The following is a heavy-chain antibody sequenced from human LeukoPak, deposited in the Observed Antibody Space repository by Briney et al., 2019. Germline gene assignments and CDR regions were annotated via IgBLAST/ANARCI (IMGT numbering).Heavy chain of an antibody. CDR2: ISSSSSTI. CDR3: ARDSVSGYFDY. CDR1: GFTFSSYS. D-gene: IGHD3-10*01. Sequence: PGGSLRLSCAASGFTFSSYSMNWVRQAPGKGLEWVSYISSSSSTIYYADSVKGRFTISRDNAKNSLYLQMNSLRAEDTAVYYCARDSVSGYFDYWGQGTLVTVSS. J-gene: IGHJ4*02. V-gene: IGHV3-48*04.